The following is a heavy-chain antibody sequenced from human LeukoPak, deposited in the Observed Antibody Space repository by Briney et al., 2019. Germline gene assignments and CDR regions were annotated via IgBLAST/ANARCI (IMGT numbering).Heavy chain of an antibody. V-gene: IGHV4-34*01. J-gene: IGHJ3*02. D-gene: IGHD5-18*01. CDR2: INHSGST. CDR1: GGSISSGISSGYYF. CDR3: ARLGGYSYPRRGAFDI. Sequence: SETLSLTCTVSGGSISSGISSGYYFWSWIRQPPGKGLEWIGEINHSGSTNYNPSLKSRVTISVDTSKNQFSLKLSSVTAADTAVYYCARLGGYSYPRRGAFDIWGQGTMVTVSS.